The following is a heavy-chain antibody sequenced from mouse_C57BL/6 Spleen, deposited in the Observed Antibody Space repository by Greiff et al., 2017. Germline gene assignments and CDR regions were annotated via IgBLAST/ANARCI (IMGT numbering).Heavy chain of an antibody. CDR2: ISDGGSYT. CDR1: GFTFSSYA. V-gene: IGHV5-4*01. D-gene: IGHD1-1*01. J-gene: IGHJ1*03. CDR3: ARGLRGYFDV. Sequence: EVHLVESGGGLVKPGGSLKLSCAASGFTFSSYAMSWVRQTPEKRLEWVATISDGGSYTYYPDNVKGRFTISRDNAKNNLYLQMSHLKSEDTAMYYCARGLRGYFDVWGTGTTVTVSS.